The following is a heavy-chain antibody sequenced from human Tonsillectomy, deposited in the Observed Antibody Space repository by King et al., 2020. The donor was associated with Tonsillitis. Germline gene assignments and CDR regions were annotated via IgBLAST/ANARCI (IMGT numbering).Heavy chain of an antibody. Sequence: VQLQESGPGLVKPSETLSLTCTVSGGSISKYYWTWIRQPPGKGLEWIGYVYYSGGTDYNPSLKSRCTILVDTSKNQFSLRLSSVTAADTAIYYCARVRHDHGSGSLDYWGQGTLVTVSS. V-gene: IGHV4-59*01. J-gene: IGHJ4*02. CDR3: ARVRHDHGSGSLDY. CDR1: GGSISKYY. D-gene: IGHD3-10*01. CDR2: VYYSGGT.